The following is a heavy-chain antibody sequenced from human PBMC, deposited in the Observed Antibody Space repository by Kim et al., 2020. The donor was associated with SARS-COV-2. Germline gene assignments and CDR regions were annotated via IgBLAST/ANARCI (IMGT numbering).Heavy chain of an antibody. CDR3: ARTVRDGYSRYGDFDY. D-gene: IGHD5-18*01. Sequence: SLKSRVTISVDTSKNQLSLKLSSVTAADTAVYYGARTVRDGYSRYGDFDYWGQGTLVTVSS. J-gene: IGHJ4*02. V-gene: IGHV4-39*01.